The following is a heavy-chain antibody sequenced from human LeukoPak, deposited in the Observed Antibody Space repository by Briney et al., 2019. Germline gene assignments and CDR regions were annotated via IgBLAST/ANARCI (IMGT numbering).Heavy chain of an antibody. J-gene: IGHJ4*02. V-gene: IGHV4-31*03. CDR1: GGSISSGGYY. D-gene: IGHD2-15*01. Sequence: SQTLSLTCTVSGGSISSGGYYWGWIRQHPGKGLEWIGYIYYSGSTYYNPSLKSRVTISVDTSKNQFSLKLSSVTAADTAVYYCARDHPFCSGGNCYWTGFDYWGQGTLVTVSS. CDR2: IYYSGST. CDR3: ARDHPFCSGGNCYWTGFDY.